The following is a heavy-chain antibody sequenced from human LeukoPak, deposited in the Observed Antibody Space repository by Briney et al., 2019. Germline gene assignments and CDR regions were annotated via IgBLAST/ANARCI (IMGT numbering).Heavy chain of an antibody. V-gene: IGHV4-34*01. D-gene: IGHD2-2*01. CDR3: ATHCSSTSCYENGMDV. CDR1: GGSFSGYY. J-gene: IGHJ6*04. Sequence: PSETLSLTCAVYGGSFSGYYWSWIRQPPGKGLEWIGEINHSGSTNYNPSLKSRVTISVDTSKNQFSLKLSSVTAADTAVYYCATHCSSTSCYENGMDVWGKGTTVTVSS. CDR2: INHSGST.